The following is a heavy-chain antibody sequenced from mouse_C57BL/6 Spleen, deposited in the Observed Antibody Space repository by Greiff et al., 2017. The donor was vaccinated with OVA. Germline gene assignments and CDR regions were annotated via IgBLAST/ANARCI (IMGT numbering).Heavy chain of an antibody. V-gene: IGHV6-3*01. CDR1: GFTFSNYW. D-gene: IGHD2-4*01. CDR3: TGGFYYDYDGGFAY. Sequence: EVQRVESGGGLVQPGGSMKLSCVASGFTFSNYWMNWVRQSPEKGLEWVAQIRLKSDNYATHYAESVKGRFTISRDDSKSSVYLQMNNLRAEDTGIYYCTGGFYYDYDGGFAYWGQGTLVTVSA. J-gene: IGHJ3*01. CDR2: IRLKSDNYAT.